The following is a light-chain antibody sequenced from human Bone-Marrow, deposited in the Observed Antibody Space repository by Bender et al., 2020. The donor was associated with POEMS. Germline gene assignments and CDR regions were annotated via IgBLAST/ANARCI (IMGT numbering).Light chain of an antibody. CDR3: CAYADNSVWV. V-gene: IGLV2-23*02. CDR2: DVR. CDR1: SSDVGGYNF. Sequence: QSALTQPASVSGSPGQSITISCTGTSSDVGGYNFVSWFQQYPGKAPRLMIYDVRNRPSGVSNRFSGSKSGNTASLTIYGIQAEDESDFYCCAYADNSVWVFGGGTKLTVL. J-gene: IGLJ3*02.